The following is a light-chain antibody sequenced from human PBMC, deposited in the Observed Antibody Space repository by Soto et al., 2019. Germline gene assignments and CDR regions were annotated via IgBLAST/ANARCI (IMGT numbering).Light chain of an antibody. CDR1: QSVSSSY. Sequence: EIVLTQSPGTLSLSPGERATLSCRASQSVSSSYLAWYQQRPGQAPRLLIFGESSRATGIPDRFSGSGSWKDFTLTISRLEPEDFAVYYCQQYGSSPWKFGQGTEVEIK. J-gene: IGKJ1*01. V-gene: IGKV3-20*01. CDR2: GES. CDR3: QQYGSSPWK.